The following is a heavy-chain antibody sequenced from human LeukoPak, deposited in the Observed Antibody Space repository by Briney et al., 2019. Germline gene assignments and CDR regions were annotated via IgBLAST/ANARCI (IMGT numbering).Heavy chain of an antibody. CDR2: IPYDGSNK. Sequence: GRSLRLSCAASGFTFSSYAMHWVRQAPGKGLEWVAVIPYDGSNKYYADSVKGRFTISRDNSKNTLYLQMNSLRAEDTAVYYCARARYSSGWYWGGTDYWGQGTLVTVSS. D-gene: IGHD6-19*01. CDR1: GFTFSSYA. J-gene: IGHJ4*02. CDR3: ARARYSSGWYWGGTDY. V-gene: IGHV3-30-3*01.